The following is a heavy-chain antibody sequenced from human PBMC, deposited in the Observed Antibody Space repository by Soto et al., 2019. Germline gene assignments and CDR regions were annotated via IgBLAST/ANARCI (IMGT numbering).Heavy chain of an antibody. CDR3: AKDLSWGQCDH. CDR2: IKTDGTVT. V-gene: IGHV3-74*03. D-gene: IGHD3-16*01. CDR1: GFTFSSYW. Sequence: EVQLVESGGGLVQPGGSLRLSCAASGFTFSSYWMHWVRQDAGKGLLWVSSIKTDGTVTQYADSVKGRFTVSRDNAKNKLYLQMNSLTAEDTAVYFCAKDLSWGQCDHWGQGALVSVPS. J-gene: IGHJ4*02.